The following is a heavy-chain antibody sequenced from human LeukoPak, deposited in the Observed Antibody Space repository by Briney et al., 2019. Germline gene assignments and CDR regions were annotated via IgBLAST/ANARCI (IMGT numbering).Heavy chain of an antibody. CDR2: IYYSGST. Sequence: SETLSLTCTVSGGSISSGSYYWSWVRQPPGKGLEWIGYIYYSGSTNYNPSLKSRVTISVDTSKNQFSLKLSSVTAADTAVYYCARVHIAVTGYYFDYWGQGTLVTVSS. V-gene: IGHV4-61*01. CDR1: GGSISSGSYY. D-gene: IGHD6-19*01. CDR3: ARVHIAVTGYYFDY. J-gene: IGHJ4*02.